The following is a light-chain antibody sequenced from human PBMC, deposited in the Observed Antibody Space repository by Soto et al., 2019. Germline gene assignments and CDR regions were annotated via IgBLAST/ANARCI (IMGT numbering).Light chain of an antibody. V-gene: IGLV2-14*01. Sequence: QSALTQPASVSGSPGQSSTISCTGTSSDVGDYKYVSWYQQHPDKAPTLIIFVNSNRPSGIFNRFSASKSGNTASLTISGLQAEDEADYYCSSYTSSDTPYVFGTGTKLTVL. CDR1: SSDVGDYKY. CDR3: SSYTSSDTPYV. J-gene: IGLJ1*01. CDR2: VNS.